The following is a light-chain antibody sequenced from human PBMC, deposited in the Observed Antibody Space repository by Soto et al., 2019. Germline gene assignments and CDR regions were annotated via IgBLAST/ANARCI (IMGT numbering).Light chain of an antibody. CDR2: KAS. CDR1: QSISSW. V-gene: IGKV1-5*03. Sequence: DIQMTQSPSTLSAPVGDRVTITCRSSQSISSWLAWYQQKPGKAPKLLIYKASSLESGAPPRFSGSGSGTVFTLTISSLQPYDFATYNCQQYNSYSTFGQGTKEDIK. J-gene: IGKJ1*01. CDR3: QQYNSYST.